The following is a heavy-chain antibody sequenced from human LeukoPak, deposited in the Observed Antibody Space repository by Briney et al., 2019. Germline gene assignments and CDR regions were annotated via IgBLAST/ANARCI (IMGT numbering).Heavy chain of an antibody. Sequence: ASVKVSCKASGGTFSSYAISWVRQAPGQGLEWMGRIIPILGIANYAQKFQGRVTITADKSTSTAYMELSSLRSEDTAVYYCASTVRGVINGAFDIWGQGTMVIVSS. J-gene: IGHJ3*02. CDR1: GGTFSSYA. CDR2: IIPILGIA. D-gene: IGHD3-10*02. CDR3: ASTVRGVINGAFDI. V-gene: IGHV1-69*04.